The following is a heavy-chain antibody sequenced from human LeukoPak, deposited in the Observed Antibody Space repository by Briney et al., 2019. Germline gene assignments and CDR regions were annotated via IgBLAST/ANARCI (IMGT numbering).Heavy chain of an antibody. D-gene: IGHD2-15*01. CDR1: GFTFSSYA. J-gene: IGHJ3*02. CDR2: INGDGSNT. V-gene: IGHV3-74*03. CDR3: ARSKSWYSTDACDT. Sequence: GGSLRLSCAASGFTFSSYAMSWVRQAPGKGLVWVSRINGDGSNTTYADSVTGRFTISRDNAKTTLYLQMNSPRAAATAVYHCARSKSWYSTDACDTCGQGAMVTVSS.